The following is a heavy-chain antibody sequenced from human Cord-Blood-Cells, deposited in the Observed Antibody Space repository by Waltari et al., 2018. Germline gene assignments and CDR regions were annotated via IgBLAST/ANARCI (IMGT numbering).Heavy chain of an antibody. CDR1: GYSISSVYY. J-gene: IGHJ3*02. D-gene: IGHD6-6*01. Sequence: VQLQESGPGLVKPSETLSLTCTVSGYSISSVYYWGWIRQPPGKGLEWIGCIYHSGSTYYNPSLKSRVTISVDTSKNQFSLKLSSVTAADTAVYYCASIAARDAFDIWGQGTMVTVSS. V-gene: IGHV4-38-2*02. CDR3: ASIAARDAFDI. CDR2: IYHSGST.